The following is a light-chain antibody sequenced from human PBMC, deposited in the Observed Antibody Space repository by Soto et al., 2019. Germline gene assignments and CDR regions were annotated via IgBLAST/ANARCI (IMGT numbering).Light chain of an antibody. CDR3: QQANSFPYT. V-gene: IGKV1-12*01. CDR2: SAS. CDR1: QAIGNW. Sequence: DIPVTQSPSSVSASVGDTVTITCRASQAIGNWLGWYQQKTGKPPKLLIHSASTLQGGVPSRFSGSGAGTDFTLTISSLQPEDFATYYCQQANSFPYTFGQGTKLEIK. J-gene: IGKJ2*01.